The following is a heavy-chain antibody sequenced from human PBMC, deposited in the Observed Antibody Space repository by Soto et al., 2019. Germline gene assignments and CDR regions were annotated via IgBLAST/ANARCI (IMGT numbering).Heavy chain of an antibody. CDR3: ARVYNVYCSSISCYANGLDP. J-gene: IGHJ5*02. CDR2: ISGSSGYI. CDR1: GFTFSSYT. Sequence: PGGSLRLSCAASGFTFSSYTMNWVRQAPGKGLEWVASISGSSGYIYYADSVKGRFTISRDNAKNSLLLQMNSLRAEDTVVYYCARVYNVYCSSISCYANGLDPWGQRTLVTVSS. D-gene: IGHD2-2*01. V-gene: IGHV3-21*01.